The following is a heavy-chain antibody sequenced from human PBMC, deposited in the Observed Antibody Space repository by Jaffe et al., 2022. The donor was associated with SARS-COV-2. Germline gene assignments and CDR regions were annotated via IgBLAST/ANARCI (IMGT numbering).Heavy chain of an antibody. J-gene: IGHJ6*02. Sequence: QLQLQESGPGLVKPSETLSLTCTVSGGSISSSSYYWGWIRQPPGKGLEWIGSIYYSGSTYYNPSLKSRVTISVDTSKNQFSLKLSSVTAADTAVYYCARHSYYDKSMDVWGQGTTVTVSS. CDR2: IYYSGST. D-gene: IGHD3-22*01. V-gene: IGHV4-39*01. CDR1: GGSISSSSYY. CDR3: ARHSYYDKSMDV.